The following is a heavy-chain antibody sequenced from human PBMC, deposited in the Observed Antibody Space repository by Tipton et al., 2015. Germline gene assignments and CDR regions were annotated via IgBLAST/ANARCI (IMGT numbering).Heavy chain of an antibody. CDR1: GYRFSNHW. CDR2: IHPSDSET. Sequence: QLVQSGGEVKKPGESLNISCKASGYRFSNHWIGWVRQMPGKGLEWVGIIHPSDSETKYSPSFEGLVTISADKSTSTAYLQWSSLKASDTAVYYCARRLPYFEWSKVYYFDYWGQGSPVTVSP. CDR3: ARRLPYFEWSKVYYFDY. D-gene: IGHD3-9*01. V-gene: IGHV5-51*01. J-gene: IGHJ4*02.